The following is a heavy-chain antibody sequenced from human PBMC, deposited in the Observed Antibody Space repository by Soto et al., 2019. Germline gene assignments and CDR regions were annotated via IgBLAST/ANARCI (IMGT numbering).Heavy chain of an antibody. V-gene: IGHV4-59*01. Sequence: LSLTCTVSGGSISSYYWSWIRQPPGKGLEWIGYIYYIGSTNYNPSLKSRVTISVDTSKNQFSLKLSSVTAADTAVYYCARGLRRQLLNWFDPWGQGTLVTVSS. CDR2: IYYIGST. CDR3: ARGLRRQLLNWFDP. J-gene: IGHJ5*02. D-gene: IGHD2-2*01. CDR1: GGSISSYY.